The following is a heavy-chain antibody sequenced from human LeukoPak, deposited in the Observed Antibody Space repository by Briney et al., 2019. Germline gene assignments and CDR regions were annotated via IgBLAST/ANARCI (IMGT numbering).Heavy chain of an antibody. V-gene: IGHV1-69*13. CDR3: VSQGNARGFCDY. CDR2: IIPIFGTA. Sequence: GASVKVSCKASGGTFSSYAISWVRQAPGQGLEWMGGIIPIFGTANYAQKFQGRVTITADESTSTAYMELSSLRSEDTAVYYCVSQGNARGFCDYWGQGTLVTVSS. CDR1: GGTFSSYA. J-gene: IGHJ4*02. D-gene: IGHD1-1*01.